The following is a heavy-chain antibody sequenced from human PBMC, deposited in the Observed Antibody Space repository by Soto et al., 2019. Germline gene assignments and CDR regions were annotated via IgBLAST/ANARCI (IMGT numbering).Heavy chain of an antibody. J-gene: IGHJ4*02. CDR2: ISSSSGKI. V-gene: IGHV3-48*02. CDR3: AGDASFGSTLIHHFDY. CDR1: GFNFNSYA. Sequence: GGSLRLSCAASGFNFNSYAMNWVRQAPWKGLEWVSYISSSSGKIDYADSVKGRFTVSRDNGKKSLYLQMNSLRDEDTAVYYCAGDASFGSTLIHHFDYWGQGTQVTVSS. D-gene: IGHD3-10*01.